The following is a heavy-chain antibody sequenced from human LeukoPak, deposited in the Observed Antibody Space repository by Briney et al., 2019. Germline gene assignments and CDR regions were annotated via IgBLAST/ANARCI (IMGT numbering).Heavy chain of an antibody. CDR2: IYYTGGT. J-gene: IGHJ5*02. CDR1: GASISSDY. V-gene: IGHV4-59*03. D-gene: IGHD5-18*01. CDR3: AKGLYTYGNYFDP. Sequence: SETLSLTCTVSGASISSDYWSWIRQSPGKGLEWIGCIYYTGGTDYNPSLKSRVTISRDTSKNQFSLNLSSVTAADTAVYYCAKGLYTYGNYFDPWGQGALVTVSA.